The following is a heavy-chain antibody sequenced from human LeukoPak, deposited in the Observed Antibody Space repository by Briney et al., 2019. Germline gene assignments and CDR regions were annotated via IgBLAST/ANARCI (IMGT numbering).Heavy chain of an antibody. J-gene: IGHJ4*02. D-gene: IGHD1-26*01. Sequence: GGSLRLSCAASGFTFSSYAMHWVRQAPGKGLEWVAVISYDGSNKYHADSVKGRFTISRDNSKNTLYLQMNSLRAEDTAVYYCAKAYSGSYSPSDYWGQGTLVTVSS. CDR1: GFTFSSYA. CDR3: AKAYSGSYSPSDY. CDR2: ISYDGSNK. V-gene: IGHV3-30*04.